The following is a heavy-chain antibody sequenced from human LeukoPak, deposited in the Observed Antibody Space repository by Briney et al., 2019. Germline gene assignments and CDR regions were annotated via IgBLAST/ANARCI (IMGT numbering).Heavy chain of an antibody. J-gene: IGHJ5*02. CDR1: GFTFSIAW. CDR2: IKSKTDGGTT. Sequence: PGGCLRLSCAASGFTFSIAWMSWVREAPGKGLEWVGRIKSKTDGGTTDYAAPVKGRFTISRDETKNTLYLQMNSLKTEDTAVYYCTTGVWFAKGIWFDLWGQGTLVTVSS. CDR3: TTGVWFAKGIWFDL. V-gene: IGHV3-15*01. D-gene: IGHD3-10*01.